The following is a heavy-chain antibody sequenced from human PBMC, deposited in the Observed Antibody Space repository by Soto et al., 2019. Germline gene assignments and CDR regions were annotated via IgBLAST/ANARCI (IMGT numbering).Heavy chain of an antibody. J-gene: IGHJ4*02. CDR3: AKDRPNIVVVVTAPKDY. CDR2: ISGSGGST. D-gene: IGHD2-15*01. V-gene: IGHV3-23*01. CDR1: GFTFSSYA. Sequence: GGSLRLSCAASGFTFSSYAMCWVRQSPGKGMEWVSAISGSGGSTYYADSVKGRFTISRDNSKNTLYLQMNSLRAEDTAVYYCAKDRPNIVVVVTAPKDYWGQGTMVNVSS.